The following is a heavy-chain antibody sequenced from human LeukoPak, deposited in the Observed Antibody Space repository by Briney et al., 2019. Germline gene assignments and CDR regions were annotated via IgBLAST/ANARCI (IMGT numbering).Heavy chain of an antibody. Sequence: GRSLRLSCAVSGFTFSSFAISWVRDAPGKGVEWVSDVSSTGFTPYYADSVKGRFTLSRDNSMNTLHLQMNSLRAEDTAVYYCAKRLCSTCTLMYYFDYWRQGTLVTVCS. CDR3: AKRLCSTCTLMYYFDY. CDR1: GFTFSSFA. CDR2: VSSTGFTP. J-gene: IGHJ4*02. V-gene: IGHV3-23*01. D-gene: IGHD2-2*01.